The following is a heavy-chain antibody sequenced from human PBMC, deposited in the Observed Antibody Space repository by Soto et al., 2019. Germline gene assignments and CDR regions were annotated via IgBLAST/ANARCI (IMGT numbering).Heavy chain of an antibody. J-gene: IGHJ4*01. D-gene: IGHD1-26*01. V-gene: IGHV4-34*01. CDR3: ARGRAVGATTYFDY. CDR2: INHSGST. Sequence: SETLSLTCAVYGGSFSGYYWSWIRQPPGKGPEWIGEINHSGSTNYNPSLKSRVTISVDTSKNQFSLKLSSVTAADTAVYYCARGRAVGATTYFDYWGHGTLVTVSS. CDR1: GGSFSGYY.